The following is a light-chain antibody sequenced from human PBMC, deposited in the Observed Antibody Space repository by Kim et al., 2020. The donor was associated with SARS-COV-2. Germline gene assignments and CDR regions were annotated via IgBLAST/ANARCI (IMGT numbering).Light chain of an antibody. J-gene: IGKJ1*01. CDR1: QSLGNNF. CDR2: DSS. CDR3: QQYGRSPT. Sequence: SAGERSTLSCRASQSLGNNFLAWYQQKPGQPPSLLIYDSSTRAAGIPDRFSGSGSATDFTLTIDRLEPDDSAVYYCQQYGRSPTFGRGTKVEIK. V-gene: IGKV3-20*01.